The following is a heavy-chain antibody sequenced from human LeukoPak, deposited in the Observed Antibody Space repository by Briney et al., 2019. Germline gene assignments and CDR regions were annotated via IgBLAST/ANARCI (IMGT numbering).Heavy chain of an antibody. V-gene: IGHV4-39*07. D-gene: IGHD4-17*01. CDR3: STVNY. J-gene: IGHJ4*02. Sequence: SETLSPTCTVSGGSINSSDYYWVWIRQPPGKGLEWIGTIYYTGSTFYNPSLKSRVTISIDTSKNQFSLRLTSVTAADTAMYYCSTVNYWGQGTLVTVSS. CDR1: GGSINSSDYY. CDR2: IYYTGST.